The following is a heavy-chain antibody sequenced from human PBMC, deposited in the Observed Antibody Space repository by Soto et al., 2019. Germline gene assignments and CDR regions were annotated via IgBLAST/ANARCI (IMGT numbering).Heavy chain of an antibody. CDR2: IYYSGST. CDR1: GGSIGGGGYY. D-gene: IGHD1-7*01. V-gene: IGHV4-31*03. CDR3: ARRGRPNWNYVPRPLDYYFDY. J-gene: IGHJ4*02. Sequence: SETLCLTYTVSGGSIGGGGYYWSWIRQHPGKGLEWIGYIYYSGSTYYNPSLKSRVTISVDTSKNQFSLKLSSVTAADTAVYYCARRGRPNWNYVPRPLDYYFDYWGQGTLVTVSS.